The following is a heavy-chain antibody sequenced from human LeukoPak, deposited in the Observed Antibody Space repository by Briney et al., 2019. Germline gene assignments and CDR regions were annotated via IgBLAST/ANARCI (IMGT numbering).Heavy chain of an antibody. V-gene: IGHV3-48*01. J-gene: IGHJ4*02. CDR3: ARAGLYYDSSGYYLH. Sequence: GGSLRLSCAASGFTFSSYSMNWVRQAPGKGLEWVSYVSSSSSTIYYADSVKGRFTISRDNAKNSPYLQMNSLRAEDTAVYYCARAGLYYDSSGYYLHWGQGTLVTVSS. CDR2: VSSSSSTI. D-gene: IGHD3-22*01. CDR1: GFTFSSYS.